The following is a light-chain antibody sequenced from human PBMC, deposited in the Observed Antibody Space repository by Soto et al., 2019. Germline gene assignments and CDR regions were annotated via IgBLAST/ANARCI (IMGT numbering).Light chain of an antibody. CDR2: GAS. CDR1: QAVSSIL. CDR3: QQHGTAPI. J-gene: IGKJ4*01. Sequence: EVVLTQSPGTLSLSPGERATLSCRASQAVSSILLAWYQQKPGQAPRLLIYGASSRATGIPDRFSGSGSGTNFGLTVSRLEPGDLAVYYCQQHGTAPIFGGGTKVEIK. V-gene: IGKV3-20*01.